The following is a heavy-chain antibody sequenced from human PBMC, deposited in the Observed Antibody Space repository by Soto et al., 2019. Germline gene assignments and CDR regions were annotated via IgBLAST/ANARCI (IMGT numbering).Heavy chain of an antibody. CDR3: ARGGYYDSSGSRNYHYYGMDV. Sequence: QAQLVQSGAEVKKPGASVKVSCKASGYTFSSYGISWVRQAPGQGLEWLGWISPYNDHTNYAQKLQGRVTMTTDTSTRTAYMDLRSLRSDDTAVYYCARGGYYDSSGSRNYHYYGMDVWGQGTTVTVSS. CDR1: GYTFSSYG. V-gene: IGHV1-18*01. J-gene: IGHJ6*02. D-gene: IGHD3-22*01. CDR2: ISPYNDHT.